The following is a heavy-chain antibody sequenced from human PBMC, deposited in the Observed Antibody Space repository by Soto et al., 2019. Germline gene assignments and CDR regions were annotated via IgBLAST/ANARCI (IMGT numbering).Heavy chain of an antibody. CDR1: GIAFSRSA. Sequence: GGSLRLSCAASGIAFSRSAMAWVRQAPGRGLEWVSGMSGSVESASYADSVKGRFTISRDDSKSTLYLQMTSLRTEDTAVYYCAKDQKSGWYDNWGQGTLVTVSS. CDR3: AKDQKSGWYDN. CDR2: MSGSVESA. D-gene: IGHD1-26*01. V-gene: IGHV3-23*01. J-gene: IGHJ5*02.